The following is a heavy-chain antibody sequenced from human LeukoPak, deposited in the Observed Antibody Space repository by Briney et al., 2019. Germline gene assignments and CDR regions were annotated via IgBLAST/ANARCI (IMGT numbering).Heavy chain of an antibody. D-gene: IGHD6-19*01. CDR1: GFIFNNYA. V-gene: IGHV3-9*01. CDR3: AKDNRRHYTSGPNPDSLH. CDR2: ISWNSGSI. Sequence: GGSLRLSCAGSGFIFNNYAMHWVRQPPGKGLEWVSGISWNSGSIDYADSVKGRFTISRDNAKNSLYLQMDSLRVEDTAFYYCAKDNRRHYTSGPNPDSLHWGQGALVTVSS. J-gene: IGHJ4*02.